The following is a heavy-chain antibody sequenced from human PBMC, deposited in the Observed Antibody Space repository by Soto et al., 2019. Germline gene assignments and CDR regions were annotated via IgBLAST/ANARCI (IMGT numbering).Heavy chain of an antibody. V-gene: IGHV4-39*01. CDR3: ARLLYDSRGYYYFDY. D-gene: IGHD3-22*01. CDR1: GGSISRSSYY. Sequence: SETLSLTCTVSGGSISRSSYYWGWIRQPPWKGLEWIGSVYYTGSTYDNPSLKSRITLSVDRSKSQFSLKLTSVTAADTAVYYCARLLYDSRGYYYFDYWGQGTLVTVSS. CDR2: VYYTGST. J-gene: IGHJ4*02.